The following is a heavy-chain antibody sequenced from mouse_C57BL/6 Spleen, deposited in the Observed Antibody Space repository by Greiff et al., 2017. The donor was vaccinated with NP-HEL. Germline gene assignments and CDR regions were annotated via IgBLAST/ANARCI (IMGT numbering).Heavy chain of an antibody. D-gene: IGHD1-1*01. CDR1: GFSFTSYA. CDR2: ICTGGGS. V-gene: IGHV2-9-1*01. J-gene: IGHJ4*01. Sequence: QVQLQESGPGLVAPSQSLSISCTVSGFSFTSYAISWVRQPPGQGLEWLGVICTGGGSNYYSPLKSSLGISKDNSKSQVFLKRNSLQTDDTARYYCARKSYYCGSSIRYAMDCWGQGTSVTVS. CDR3: ARKSYYCGSSIRYAMDC.